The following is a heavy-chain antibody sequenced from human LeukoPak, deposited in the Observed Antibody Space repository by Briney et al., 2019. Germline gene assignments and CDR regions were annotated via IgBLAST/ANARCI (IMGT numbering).Heavy chain of an antibody. D-gene: IGHD2-2*01. Sequence: ASVKVSCRASGYSFNVYYMHWVRQAPGQGLEWMGWVNPNNGATKYAQKLQGRVTMTRDMSISTAYMEMSSLRSDDTAVYYCARADCSSTSCYETFDIWGQGTMVTVSS. V-gene: IGHV1-2*02. CDR3: ARADCSSTSCYETFDI. J-gene: IGHJ3*02. CDR2: VNPNNGAT. CDR1: GYSFNVYY.